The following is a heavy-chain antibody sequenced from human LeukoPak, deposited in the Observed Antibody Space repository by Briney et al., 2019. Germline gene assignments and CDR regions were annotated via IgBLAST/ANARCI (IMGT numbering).Heavy chain of an antibody. Sequence: GASVKVSCKASRYTLIRYAIRRVRQAPGQGLEWMGWITAYNGYTTYAQKLQGRVTMTTDTSTNTAYMELRSLKSDDTAVYYCPRGDCSGGSCYLPEYMQHWGQGTLVTVSS. CDR3: PRGDCSGGSCYLPEYMQH. D-gene: IGHD2-15*01. CDR1: RYTLIRYA. J-gene: IGHJ1*01. CDR2: ITAYNGYT. V-gene: IGHV1-18*01.